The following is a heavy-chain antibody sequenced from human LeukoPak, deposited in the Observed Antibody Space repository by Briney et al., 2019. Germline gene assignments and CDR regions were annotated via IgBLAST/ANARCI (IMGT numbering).Heavy chain of an antibody. V-gene: IGHV3-30*02. CDR3: AKDRYSSASLLANNPFDY. CDR2: IRYDGYNE. CDR1: GFTFDDYA. D-gene: IGHD6-25*01. Sequence: GRSLRLSCSASGFTFDDYAMHWVRQAPGKGLEWVAFIRYDGYNEYYTDSVKGRFTISRDNSKNTLYLQMNSLTAVDTAVFYCAKDRYSSASLLANNPFDYWGQGTLVTVSS. J-gene: IGHJ4*02.